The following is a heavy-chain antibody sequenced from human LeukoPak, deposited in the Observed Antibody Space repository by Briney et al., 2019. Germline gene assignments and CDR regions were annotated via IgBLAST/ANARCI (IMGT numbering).Heavy chain of an antibody. CDR1: GITFSSYR. CDR2: INSDGRST. V-gene: IGHV3-74*01. D-gene: IGHD4-23*01. J-gene: IGHJ4*02. CDR3: ARSAYPGNSVIED. Sequence: GGSLRLSCAGSGITFSSYRMHWVRQAPGKGLVWVSRINSDGRSTNYADSVKGRFTISRDNAKNTLYLQMNSLRAEDTAVYYCARSAYPGNSVIEDWGRGTLVTVSS.